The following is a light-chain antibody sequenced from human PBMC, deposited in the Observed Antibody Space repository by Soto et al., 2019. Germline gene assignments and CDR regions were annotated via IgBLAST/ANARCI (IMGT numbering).Light chain of an antibody. CDR2: DVS. Sequence: QSALTQPASVSGSPGQSITISCTGTSSDVVTYNYVSWYQHRPGKAPKLMIYDVSYRPSGVSNRFPGSKSANTASLTISWLPAEDGGDYYWRSFTTNHPQVFGRGTKLTVL. V-gene: IGLV2-14*01. CDR1: SSDVVTYNY. J-gene: IGLJ3*02. CDR3: RSFTTNHPQV.